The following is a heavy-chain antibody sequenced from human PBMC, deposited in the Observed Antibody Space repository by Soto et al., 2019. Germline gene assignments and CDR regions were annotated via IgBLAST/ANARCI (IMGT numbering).Heavy chain of an antibody. CDR3: ASQESDTASDYNCMDV. CDR1: GYSFTSYW. D-gene: IGHD5-18*01. Sequence: PGESLKISCKGSGYSFTSYWIGWVRQMPGKGLEWMGIIYPGDSDTRYSPSFQGQVTISADKSISTAYLQWSSLKASDTAMYYCASQESDTASDYNCMDVWGQGTTVTVSS. J-gene: IGHJ6*02. V-gene: IGHV5-51*01. CDR2: IYPGDSDT.